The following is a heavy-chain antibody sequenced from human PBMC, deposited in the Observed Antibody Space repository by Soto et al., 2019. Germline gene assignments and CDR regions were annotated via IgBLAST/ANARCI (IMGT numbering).Heavy chain of an antibody. Sequence: QVTLKESGPSLVKPTEPLTLTCSFSGFSLKRNGLGVAWIRQPPGQALEWLAVVFWDDNKRYSPSLQSRLTIIKDTVNNEVVLRMSNMDPVDTATYYCAHRPQRGSYFPFWGQGILVTVPS. CDR2: VFWDDNK. J-gene: IGHJ4*02. CDR3: AHRPQRGSYFPF. D-gene: IGHD1-26*01. V-gene: IGHV2-5*02. CDR1: GFSLKRNGLG.